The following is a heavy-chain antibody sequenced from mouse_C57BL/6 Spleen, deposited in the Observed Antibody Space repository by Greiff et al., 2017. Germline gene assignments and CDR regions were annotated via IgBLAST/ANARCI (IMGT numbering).Heavy chain of an antibody. V-gene: IGHV1-76*01. CDR3: ARRDSANAMDY. CDR2: IYPGSGNT. D-gene: IGHD3-2*01. Sequence: VKLMESGAELVRPGASVKLSCKASGYTFTDYYINWVKQRPGQGLEWIARIYPGSGNTYYNEKFKGKATLTAEKSSSTAYMQLSSLTSEDSAVYFCARRDSANAMDYWGQGTSVTVSS. J-gene: IGHJ4*01. CDR1: GYTFTDYY.